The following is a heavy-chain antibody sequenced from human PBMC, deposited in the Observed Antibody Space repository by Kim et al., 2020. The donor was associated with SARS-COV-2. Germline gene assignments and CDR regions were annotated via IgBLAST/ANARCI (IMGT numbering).Heavy chain of an antibody. J-gene: IGHJ6*02. Sequence: YHPSLKSRVTMSVDTSKNQFSLKGSSVTAADTAVYYCARDLSYYYGLDVWGQGTTVTVSS. V-gene: IGHV4-4*07. CDR3: ARDLSYYYGLDV.